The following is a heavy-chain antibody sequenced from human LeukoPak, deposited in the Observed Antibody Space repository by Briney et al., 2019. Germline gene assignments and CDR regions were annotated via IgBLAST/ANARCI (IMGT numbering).Heavy chain of an antibody. Sequence: PGGSLRLSCAASGFTFSSYGMHWVRQAPGKGLEWVAVISYDGSNKYYADSVKGRFTISRDNSKNTLYLQMNSLRAEDTAVYYCAKDGRYSSGWAGYYYYYMDVWGKGTTVTVSS. V-gene: IGHV3-30*18. CDR1: GFTFSSYG. D-gene: IGHD6-19*01. J-gene: IGHJ6*03. CDR3: AKDGRYSSGWAGYYYYYMDV. CDR2: ISYDGSNK.